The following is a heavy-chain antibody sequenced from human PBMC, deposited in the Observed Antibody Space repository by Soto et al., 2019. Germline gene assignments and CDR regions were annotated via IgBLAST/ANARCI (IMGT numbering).Heavy chain of an antibody. V-gene: IGHV1-69*13. D-gene: IGHD2-2*01. CDR1: GGDFSTYA. J-gene: IGHJ6*02. CDR3: VRDSLVPAAADYFYGMDV. Sequence: GASVKVSCKASGGDFSTYAISWVQQAPGQGLEWVGGIIPILRTPTYAQNFQGRITISADDSTSTAYMELNGLRSDDTAIYYCVRDSLVPAAADYFYGMDVWGQGTTVTVSS. CDR2: IIPILRTP.